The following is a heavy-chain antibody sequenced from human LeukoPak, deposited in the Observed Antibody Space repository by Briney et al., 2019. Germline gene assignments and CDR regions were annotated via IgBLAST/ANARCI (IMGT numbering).Heavy chain of an antibody. CDR2: ISSNGGST. V-gene: IGHV3-64*01. CDR1: GFTFSSYA. CDR3: ARGYQLLQSFDY. Sequence: PGGSLRLSCAASGFTFSSYAMHWVRQAPGKGLEYVSAISSNGGSTYYANSVKGRFTISRDNSKNTLYLQMGSLRAEDMAVYYCARGYQLLQSFDYWGQGTLVTVSS. J-gene: IGHJ4*02. D-gene: IGHD2-2*01.